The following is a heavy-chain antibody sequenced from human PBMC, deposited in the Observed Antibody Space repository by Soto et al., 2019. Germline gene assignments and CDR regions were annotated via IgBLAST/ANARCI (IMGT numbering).Heavy chain of an antibody. CDR1: GYTFTSYD. D-gene: IGHD6-13*01. Sequence: ASVNVSCKASGYTFTSYDINWVRQATGQGLERMGWMNPNSGNTGYAQKFQGRITMTRNTSISTAYMELSSLRSEKTAVYYSARGLGIAAQYFRHWGRGTLVTVSS. CDR3: ARGLGIAAQYFRH. V-gene: IGHV1-8*02. J-gene: IGHJ1*01. CDR2: MNPNSGNT.